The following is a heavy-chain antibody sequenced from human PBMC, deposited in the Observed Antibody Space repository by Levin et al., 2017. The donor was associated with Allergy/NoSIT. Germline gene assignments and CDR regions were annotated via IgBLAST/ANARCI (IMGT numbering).Heavy chain of an antibody. J-gene: IGHJ4*02. D-gene: IGHD6-13*01. Sequence: RAGGSLRLSCAASGFTFSNYALTWVRQAPGKGLEWVSTVSAGVLITYYADSVKGRFTISRDNSKNTLFLQMNSLSADDTAVYYCAKESYTSSRVDYWGQGTLVTVSS. V-gene: IGHV3-23*01. CDR2: VSAGVLIT. CDR1: GFTFSNYA. CDR3: AKESYTSSRVDY.